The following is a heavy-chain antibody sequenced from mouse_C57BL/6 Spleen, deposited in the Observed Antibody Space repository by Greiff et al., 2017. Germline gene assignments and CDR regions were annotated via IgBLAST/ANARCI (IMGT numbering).Heavy chain of an antibody. CDR2: ISSGSSTI. D-gene: IGHD4-1*01. V-gene: IGHV5-17*01. CDR3: ARPNWDGGDYYAMDY. J-gene: IGHJ4*01. CDR1: GFTFSDYG. Sequence: EVQLQESGGGLVKPGGSLKLSCAASGFTFSDYGMHWVRQAPEKGLEWVAYISSGSSTIYYADTVKGRFTISRDNAKNTLFLQMTSLRSEDTAMYYCARPNWDGGDYYAMDYWGQGTSVTVSS.